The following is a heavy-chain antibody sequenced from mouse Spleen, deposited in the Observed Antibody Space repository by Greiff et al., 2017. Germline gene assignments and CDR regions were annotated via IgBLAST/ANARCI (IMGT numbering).Heavy chain of an antibody. J-gene: IGHJ2*01. Sequence: EVKLVESGGGLVKPGGSLKLSCAASGFTFSDYGMHWVRQAPEKGLEWVAYISSGSSTIYYADTVKGRFTISRDNAKNTLFLQMTSLRSEDTAMYYCARRIWGGVDCDHWGKGTTLTVSS. CDR2: ISSGSSTI. V-gene: IGHV5-17*01. D-gene: IGHD1-1*02. CDR1: GFTFSDYG. CDR3: ARRIWGGVDCDH.